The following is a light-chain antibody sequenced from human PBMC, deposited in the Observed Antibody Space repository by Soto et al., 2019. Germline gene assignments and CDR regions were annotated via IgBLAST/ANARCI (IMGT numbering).Light chain of an antibody. CDR1: SSDVGSYDY. Sequence: QSALTQPRSVSGSPGQSVTISCIASSSDVGSYDYVSWYQQHPGKAPKLMIYDVTARPSGVPDRFSGSKSGNTASLAISGLQAEDESDYFCCSYAGTYTWIFGGRTKLTVL. CDR3: CSYAGTYTWI. J-gene: IGLJ2*01. CDR2: DVT. V-gene: IGLV2-11*01.